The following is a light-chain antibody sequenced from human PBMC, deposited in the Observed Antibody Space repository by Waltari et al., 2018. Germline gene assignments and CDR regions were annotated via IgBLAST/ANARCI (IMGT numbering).Light chain of an antibody. V-gene: IGKV2D-29*02. CDR1: QSLLHSYGKTY. CDR2: EVS. CDR3: MQSIQLPLT. J-gene: IGKJ4*01. Sequence: IEMTQTPLSLSVTPGQPASISCKSSQSLLHSYGKTYLYWYLQKPGQSPQQLIYEVSHRFSGVPDKFSGSGSVTDFTLQISRVEAEDVGVYYCMQSIQLPLTFGGGTNVEIK.